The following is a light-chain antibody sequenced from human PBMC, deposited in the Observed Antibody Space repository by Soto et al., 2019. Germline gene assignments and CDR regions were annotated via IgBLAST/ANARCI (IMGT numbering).Light chain of an antibody. CDR1: SLDVGGYNY. J-gene: IGLJ2*01. CDR3: SSYTSSRTYVV. CDR2: DVS. Sequence: SALTQPASVSGSPGLSITLSCTGTSLDVGGYNYVSWYQQHPGKAPKLMIYDVSNRPSGVSNRFSGSKSGNTASLTISGLQAEDEADYYCSSYTSSRTYVVFGGGTKLTVL. V-gene: IGLV2-14*01.